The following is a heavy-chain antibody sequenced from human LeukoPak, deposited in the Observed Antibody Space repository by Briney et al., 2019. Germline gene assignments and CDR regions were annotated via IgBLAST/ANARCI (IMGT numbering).Heavy chain of an antibody. CDR3: AREFSGCIDF. CDR1: GYTFINYY. Sequence: ASVKVSCTASGYTFINYYMHWVRQAPGQGLEWMGIINPSGGGTSYAQKFQGRVTMTRDTSTSTVYMEVSSLRSEDTAVYYCAREFSGCIDFWGQGTLVTVSS. CDR2: INPSGGGT. J-gene: IGHJ4*02. V-gene: IGHV1-46*01. D-gene: IGHD1-26*01.